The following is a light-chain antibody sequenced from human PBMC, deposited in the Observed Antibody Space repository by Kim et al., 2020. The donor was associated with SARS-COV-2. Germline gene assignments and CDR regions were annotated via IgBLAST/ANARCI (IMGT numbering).Light chain of an antibody. CDR2: GDN. CDR1: NNDVGSHDL. CDR3: CSYANGGTWV. J-gene: IGLJ3*02. V-gene: IGLV2-23*01. Sequence: GQSITMSCSGTNNDVGSHDLVSWYQHHPGTAPKLVIYGDNQRPSGGSSRFSGSKSGNTASLTIAGLQPEDEADYYCCSYANGGTWVFGGGTQLTVL.